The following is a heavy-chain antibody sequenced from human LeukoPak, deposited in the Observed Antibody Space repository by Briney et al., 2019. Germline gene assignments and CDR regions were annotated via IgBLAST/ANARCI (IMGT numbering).Heavy chain of an antibody. CDR2: ISCSSSYI. J-gene: IGHJ5*02. Sequence: GGSLRLSCAASGFTFSSYSMNWVRQAPGKGLEWVSSISCSSSYIYYADSVKGRFTISRDNAKNPLYLQMNSLRAEDTAVYYCARDRASGIAVAGTFWFDPWGQGTLVTVSS. CDR3: ARDRASGIAVAGTFWFDP. V-gene: IGHV3-21*01. D-gene: IGHD6-19*01. CDR1: GFTFSSYS.